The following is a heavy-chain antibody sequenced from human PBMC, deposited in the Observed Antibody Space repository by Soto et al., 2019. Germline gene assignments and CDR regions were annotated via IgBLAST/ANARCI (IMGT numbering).Heavy chain of an antibody. CDR2: IDPSDSYT. D-gene: IGHD2-2*01. J-gene: IGHJ6*02. CDR3: ARHVVSTYYYYGMDV. V-gene: IGHV5-10-1*01. CDR1: GYSFTSYW. Sequence: RGESLKISCKGSGYSFTSYWISWVRQMPGKGLEWMGRIDPSDSYTNYSPSFQGHVTISADKSISTAYLQWSSLKASDTAMYYCARHVVSTYYYYGMDVWGQGTTVTVSS.